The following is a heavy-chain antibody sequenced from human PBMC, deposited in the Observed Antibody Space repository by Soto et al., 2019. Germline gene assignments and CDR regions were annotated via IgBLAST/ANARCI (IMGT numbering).Heavy chain of an antibody. Sequence: QVQLVQSGAEVKKPGASVKVSCKASGYTFTSYYMHWVRQAPGQGLEWMGIINPSGGSTSYAQKFQGKVTMTRDTSTSTVYMELSSLRSEDTAVYYCARLRGGGMGPDYWGQGTLVTVSS. CDR1: GYTFTSYY. CDR2: INPSGGST. D-gene: IGHD3-10*01. J-gene: IGHJ4*02. CDR3: ARLRGGGMGPDY. V-gene: IGHV1-46*01.